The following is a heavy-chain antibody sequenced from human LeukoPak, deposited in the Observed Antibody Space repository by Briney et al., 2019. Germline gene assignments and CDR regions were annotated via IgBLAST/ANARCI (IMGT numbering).Heavy chain of an antibody. V-gene: IGHV3-74*01. CDR3: ARGRPHGNDY. Sequence: GGSLRLSCAASGFTFSNAYMNWVRQAPGKGLVWVSRIASDGSSTTYADSVKGRFSISRDNAKNTLYLQMNSLRVEDTAVYYCARGRPHGNDYWGQGTLVTVSS. CDR2: IASDGSST. D-gene: IGHD4-23*01. CDR1: GFTFSNAY. J-gene: IGHJ4*02.